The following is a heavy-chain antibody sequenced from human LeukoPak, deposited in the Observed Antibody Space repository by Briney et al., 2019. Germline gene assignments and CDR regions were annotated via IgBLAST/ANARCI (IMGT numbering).Heavy chain of an antibody. V-gene: IGHV3-74*01. CDR3: ARGRPHGNDY. Sequence: GGSLRLSCAASGFTFSNAYMNWVRQAPGKGLVWVSRIASDGSSTTYADSVKGRFSISRDNAKNTLYLQMNSLRVEDTAVYYCARGRPHGNDYWGQGTLVTVSS. CDR2: IASDGSST. D-gene: IGHD4-23*01. CDR1: GFTFSNAY. J-gene: IGHJ4*02.